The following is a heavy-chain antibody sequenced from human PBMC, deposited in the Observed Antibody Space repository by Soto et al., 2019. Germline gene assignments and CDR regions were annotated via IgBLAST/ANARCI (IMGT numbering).Heavy chain of an antibody. CDR2: MNPNSGNT. CDR1: GYTFTSYD. CDR3: AMSRRDSSGSPCDY. D-gene: IGHD3-22*01. V-gene: IGHV1-8*01. Sequence: QVQLVQSGAEVKKPGASVKVSCKASGYTFTSYDINWVRQATGQGLEWMGWMNPNSGNTGYAQKFQGRVTMTRNTSISTAYMELSSLRSEDTAVYYCAMSRRDSSGSPCDYWGQGTLVTVSS. J-gene: IGHJ4*02.